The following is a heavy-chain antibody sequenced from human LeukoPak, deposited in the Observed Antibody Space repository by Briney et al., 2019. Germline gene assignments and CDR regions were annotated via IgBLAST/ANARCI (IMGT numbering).Heavy chain of an antibody. CDR1: GVSISSSSYY. CDR2: IYYSGST. D-gene: IGHD3-22*01. J-gene: IGHJ5*02. CDR3: ARDSMIVVVITTWNWFDP. Sequence: PSETLSLTCTVSGVSISSSSYYWGWIRQPPGKGLEWIGSIYYSGSTYYNPSLKSRVTISVDTSKNQFSLKLSSVTAADTAVYYCARDSMIVVVITTWNWFDPWGQGTLVTVSS. V-gene: IGHV4-39*02.